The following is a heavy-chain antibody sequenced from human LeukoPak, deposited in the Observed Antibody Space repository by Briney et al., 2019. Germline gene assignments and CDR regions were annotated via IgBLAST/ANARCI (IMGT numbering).Heavy chain of an antibody. Sequence: ASVRVSCKASGYTFTSYDINWVRQATGQGLEWMGWMNPGSGNTGYAQKFQGRVTITRNTSISTAYMELSSLRSEDTAVYYCARGSIAARPFDYWGQGTLVTVSS. J-gene: IGHJ4*02. CDR2: MNPGSGNT. D-gene: IGHD6-6*01. V-gene: IGHV1-8*03. CDR1: GYTFTSYD. CDR3: ARGSIAARPFDY.